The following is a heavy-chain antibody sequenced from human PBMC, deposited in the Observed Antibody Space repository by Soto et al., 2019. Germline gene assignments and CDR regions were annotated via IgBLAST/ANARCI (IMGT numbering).Heavy chain of an antibody. V-gene: IGHV3-74*01. CDR2: INSDGSST. J-gene: IGHJ4*02. CDR1: GFTFSNYW. D-gene: IGHD3-22*01. Sequence: GGSLRLSCAASGFTFSNYWMHWVRQVPGKGLVWVSRINSDGSSTSYADSVKGRFTISRDNAKNTLYLQMNSLRAEDTAVYYCAIRASYYDSSGYFDYWGQGTLVTVS. CDR3: AIRASYYDSSGYFDY.